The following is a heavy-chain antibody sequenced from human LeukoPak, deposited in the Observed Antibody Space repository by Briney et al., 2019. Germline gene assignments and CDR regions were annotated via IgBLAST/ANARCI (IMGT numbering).Heavy chain of an antibody. CDR1: GFTFSTNA. V-gene: IGHV3-23*01. J-gene: IGHJ4*02. CDR2: ISGSGAST. Sequence: GGSLRLSCLTSGFTFSTNAMSWVRQAPGKGLEWISGISGSGASTYYADSVTGRFTISRDNSRNTLYLQMNSLRGDDTAVYYCAKDRWESFDYWGQGTLVTVSS. CDR3: AKDRWESFDY. D-gene: IGHD1-26*01.